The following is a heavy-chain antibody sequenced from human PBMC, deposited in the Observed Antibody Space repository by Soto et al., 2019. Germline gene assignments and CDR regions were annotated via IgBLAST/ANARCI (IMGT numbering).Heavy chain of an antibody. CDR3: ARGLGGYCTNGVCYTFDY. Sequence: GGSLRLSCAASGFTFSSYSMNWVRQAPGKGLEWVSYISSSSSTIYYADSVKGRFTISRDNAKNSLYLQMNSLRDEDTAVYYCARGLGGYCTNGVCYTFDYWGQGTLVTVSS. D-gene: IGHD2-8*01. CDR2: ISSSSSTI. CDR1: GFTFSSYS. J-gene: IGHJ4*02. V-gene: IGHV3-48*02.